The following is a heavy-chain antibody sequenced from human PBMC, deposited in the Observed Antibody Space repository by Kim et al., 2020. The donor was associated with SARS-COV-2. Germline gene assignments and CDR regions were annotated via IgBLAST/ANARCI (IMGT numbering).Heavy chain of an antibody. Sequence: ASVKVSCKASGYTFTGYYMHWVRQAPGQGLEWMGRINPNSGGTNYAQKFQGRVTMTRDTSISTAYMELSRLRSDDTAVYYCARGRNYGRDWYNWFDPWGQGTLVTVSS. CDR2: INPNSGGT. CDR3: ARGRNYGRDWYNWFDP. D-gene: IGHD1-7*01. CDR1: GYTFTGYY. J-gene: IGHJ5*02. V-gene: IGHV1-2*06.